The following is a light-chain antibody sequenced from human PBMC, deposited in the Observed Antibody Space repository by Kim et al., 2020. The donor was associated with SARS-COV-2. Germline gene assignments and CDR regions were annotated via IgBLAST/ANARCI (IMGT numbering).Light chain of an antibody. CDR2: GEN. V-gene: IGLV3-19*01. Sequence: YSATWYQQKPGQAPVLVFYGENSRPSGIPDRYSASSSGDTASLVITGAQAEDEADYYCSSRDSNAKLVQFGGGTQLTVL. CDR3: SSRDSNAKLVQ. J-gene: IGLJ2*01. CDR1: YS.